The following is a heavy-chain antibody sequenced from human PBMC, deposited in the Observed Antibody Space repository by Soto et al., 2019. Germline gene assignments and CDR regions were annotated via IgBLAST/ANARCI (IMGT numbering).Heavy chain of an antibody. D-gene: IGHD2-2*01. CDR1: GYTFTSYY. CDR2: INPSGGST. V-gene: IGHV1-46*01. Sequence: ASVKVSCKASGYTFTSYYMHWVRQAPGQGLEWMGIINPSGGSTSYAQKFQGRVTMTRDTSTSTVYMELSSLRSEDTAVYYCARVGYCISTSCYEGNWFDPWGQGTLVTVSA. CDR3: ARVGYCISTSCYEGNWFDP. J-gene: IGHJ5*02.